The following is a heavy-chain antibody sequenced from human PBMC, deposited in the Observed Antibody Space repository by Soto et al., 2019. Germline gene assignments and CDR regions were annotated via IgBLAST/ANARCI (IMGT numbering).Heavy chain of an antibody. D-gene: IGHD3-3*01. CDR3: ARAPGTPRRYEAGGD. CDR2: IKQDGSEK. J-gene: IGHJ4*02. V-gene: IGHV3-7*03. CDR1: GFTFSSYW. Sequence: EVQLVESGGGLVQPGGSLRLSCAASGFTFSSYWMSWVRQAPGKGLEWVANIKQDGSEKYYVDSVKGRFTISRDNTKNSLYLQMNSLRAEDTAVYYCARAPGTPRRYEAGGDWGQGTLVTVSS.